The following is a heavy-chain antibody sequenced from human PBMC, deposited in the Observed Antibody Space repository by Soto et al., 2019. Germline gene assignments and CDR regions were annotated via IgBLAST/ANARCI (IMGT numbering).Heavy chain of an antibody. CDR3: ARVKDFWNGYSLSSTMDV. J-gene: IGHJ6*02. Sequence: GGSLRLSCAASGFTFSNYWMTWVRQAPGKGLEWVATTKQDGNEKYYVDSVKARFTISRDNAKSSLYLQMNSLKAEDTAVYFCARVKDFWNGYSLSSTMDVWGQGTTVTVSS. CDR1: GFTFSNYW. D-gene: IGHD3-3*01. CDR2: TKQDGNEK. V-gene: IGHV3-7*01.